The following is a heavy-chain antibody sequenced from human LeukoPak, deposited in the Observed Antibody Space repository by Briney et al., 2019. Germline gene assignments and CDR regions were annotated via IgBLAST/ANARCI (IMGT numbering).Heavy chain of an antibody. J-gene: IGHJ3*02. CDR1: GYTFTGYY. V-gene: IGHV1-46*01. CDR2: INPSGGST. CDR3: ARDSVLRYFDWLLIGSDAFDI. D-gene: IGHD3-9*01. Sequence: ASVKVSCKASGYTFTGYYMHWVRQAPGQGLEWMGIINPSGGSTSYAQKFQGRVTMTRDMSTSTVYMELSSLRSEDTAVYYCARDSVLRYFDWLLIGSDAFDIWGQGTMVTVSS.